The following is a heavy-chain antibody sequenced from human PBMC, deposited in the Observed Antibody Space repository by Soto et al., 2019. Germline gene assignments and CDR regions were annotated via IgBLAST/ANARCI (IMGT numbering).Heavy chain of an antibody. Sequence: PSETLSLTCAVYGGSFNDYYWSWIRQSPGKGLEWIGEITHSGSTNYNPSLKSRVTISVDTSKKQFSLKLTSVTAADTAVYYCARVAGPGKLLETYHAYGGRGTLVTVPS. V-gene: IGHV4-34*01. CDR1: GGSFNDYY. J-gene: IGHJ4*02. CDR3: ARVAGPGKLLETYHAY. CDR2: ITHSGST. D-gene: IGHD1-7*01.